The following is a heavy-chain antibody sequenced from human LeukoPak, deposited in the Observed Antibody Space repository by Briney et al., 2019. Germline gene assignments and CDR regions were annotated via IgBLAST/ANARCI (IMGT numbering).Heavy chain of an antibody. CDR3: ARDSGGSYSDPEWFDP. Sequence: GASVKVSCKASGYTFTGYYMHWVRQAPGQGLEWMGWISPNSGGTNYAQKFQGRVTMTRDTSISTAYMELSRLRSDDTAVYYCARDSGGSYSDPEWFDPWGQGTLVTVSS. CDR2: ISPNSGGT. D-gene: IGHD1-26*01. CDR1: GYTFTGYY. J-gene: IGHJ5*02. V-gene: IGHV1-2*02.